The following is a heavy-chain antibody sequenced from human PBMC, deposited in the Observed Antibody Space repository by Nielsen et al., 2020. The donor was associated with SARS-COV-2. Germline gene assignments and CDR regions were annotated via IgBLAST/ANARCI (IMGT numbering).Heavy chain of an antibody. V-gene: IGHV4-61*08. Sequence: SETLSLTCTVSGASVNSGESSWAWIRQPLGKGLEWIAYVYNGGSDYNPSLKSRVTISMDTSKNQVSLKLTSATAADTAVYFCASGHFADWGQGTLVIVSS. CDR2: VYNGGS. D-gene: IGHD3/OR15-3a*01. CDR1: GASVNSGESS. CDR3: ASGHFAD. J-gene: IGHJ4*02.